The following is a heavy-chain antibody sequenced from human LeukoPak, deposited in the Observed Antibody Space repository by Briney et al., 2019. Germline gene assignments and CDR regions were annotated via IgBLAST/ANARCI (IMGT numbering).Heavy chain of an antibody. Sequence: GGSLRLSCAASGFTFSSYAMHWVRQAPGKGLEWVAVIADDGSNKYYADSVKGRFTISRDNSKNTLYLQMNSLRAEDTAVYYCARTVPLDYYDSSGYYGVFDYWGQGTLVTVSS. D-gene: IGHD3-22*01. V-gene: IGHV3-30*04. J-gene: IGHJ4*02. CDR1: GFTFSSYA. CDR3: ARTVPLDYYDSSGYYGVFDY. CDR2: IADDGSNK.